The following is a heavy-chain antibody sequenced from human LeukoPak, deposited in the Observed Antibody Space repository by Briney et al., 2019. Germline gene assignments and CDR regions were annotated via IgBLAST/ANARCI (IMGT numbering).Heavy chain of an antibody. D-gene: IGHD3-10*01. J-gene: IGHJ6*03. CDR1: GGSISSSNYY. V-gene: IGHV4-39*01. CDR2: IYYSGTT. CDR3: ARQISDYYYYYIDV. Sequence: PSETLSLTCSVSGGSISSSNYYSGWIRQPPGKGLEWIGTIYYSGTTYYNPSLESRVTISEDMSKNQFSPTLRSVTAADTAVYYCARQISDYYYYYIDVWGKGTTVTVSS.